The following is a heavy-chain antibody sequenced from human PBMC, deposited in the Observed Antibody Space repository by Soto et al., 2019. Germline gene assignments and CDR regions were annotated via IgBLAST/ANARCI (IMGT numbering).Heavy chain of an antibody. CDR1: GGTFSNYA. J-gene: IGHJ4*02. D-gene: IGHD3-16*01. V-gene: IGHV1-69*01. CDR3: ARVVTFGGVI. CDR2: IVPIFGTA. Sequence: QVPLVQSGAEVKKPGSSVKVSCRTSGGTFSNYAISWVRQAPGQGLEWMGGIVPIFGTATYAQKFQGRVTITADESTSTAYMELSSLRSDDTAVYYCARVVTFGGVIWGQGTLVTVSS.